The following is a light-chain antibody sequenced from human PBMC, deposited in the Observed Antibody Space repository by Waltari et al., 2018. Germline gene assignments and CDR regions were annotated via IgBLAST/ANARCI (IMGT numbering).Light chain of an antibody. CDR3: QTWGTGIRV. Sequence: QLVVTQSPSASVSLGASVKLTCTLSSGHSNYAVAWHQQQPEKGPRYLMIVNSDGSHTKGAGIPDRFSGSSSGAERYLTISSLQSEDEADYYCQTWGTGIRVFGGGTKLTVL. V-gene: IGLV4-69*01. J-gene: IGLJ3*02. CDR1: SGHSNYA. CDR2: VNSDGSH.